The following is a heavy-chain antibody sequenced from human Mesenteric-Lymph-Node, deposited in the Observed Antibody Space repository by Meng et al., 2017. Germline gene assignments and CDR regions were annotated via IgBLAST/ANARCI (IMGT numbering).Heavy chain of an antibody. Sequence: SETLSLTCTVPGASITSYYWSWFRQPPGKGLEWIGYIYYNGDTNSNPSLKGRVTISLDTSQNHFSLKLSSVTAADTAVYYCARTTYYYDSSGYPHDAFDIWGQGTMVTVSS. CDR2: IYYNGDT. CDR1: GASITSYY. V-gene: IGHV4-59*01. J-gene: IGHJ3*02. CDR3: ARTTYYYDSSGYPHDAFDI. D-gene: IGHD3-22*01.